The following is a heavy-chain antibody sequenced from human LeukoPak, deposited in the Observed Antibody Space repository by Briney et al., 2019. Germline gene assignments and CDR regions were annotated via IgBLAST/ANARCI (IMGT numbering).Heavy chain of an antibody. V-gene: IGHV3-11*04. CDR1: GFTFSDYY. CDR2: ISSSGSTI. CDR3: ARDEFASSPGYFDY. Sequence: GGSLRLSCAASGFTFSDYYMSWIRQAPGKGLEWVSYISSSGSTIYYADSVKGRFTISRDNAKNSLYLQMNSLRVEDTAVYYCARDEFASSPGYFDYWGQGTLVTVSS. D-gene: IGHD6-6*01. J-gene: IGHJ4*02.